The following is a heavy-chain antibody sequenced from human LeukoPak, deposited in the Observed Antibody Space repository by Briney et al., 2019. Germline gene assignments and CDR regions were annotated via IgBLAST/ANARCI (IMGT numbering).Heavy chain of an antibody. D-gene: IGHD6-6*01. CDR1: GYTFTSYG. CDR3: ARDRAPYSSSPTRAFDI. J-gene: IGHJ3*02. Sequence: ASVKVSCKASGYTFTSYGISWVRQAPVQGLEWMGWISAYNGNTNYAQKLQGRVTMTTDTSTSTAYMELRSLRSDDTAVYYCARDRAPYSSSPTRAFDIWGQGTMVTVSS. CDR2: ISAYNGNT. V-gene: IGHV1-18*01.